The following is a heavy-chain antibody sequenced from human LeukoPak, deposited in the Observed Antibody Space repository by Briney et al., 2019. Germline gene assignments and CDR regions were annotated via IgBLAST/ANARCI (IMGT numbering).Heavy chain of an antibody. CDR3: AKNRERWTTGYFDY. CDR1: GFTFSKYW. D-gene: IGHD5-24*01. V-gene: IGHV3-74*01. CDR2: INPDDKST. Sequence: PGGSLRLSCAASGFTFSKYWLHWVRQPPGRGLVWLARINPDDKSTSYADSVKGRFTISIDDAKETLFLQMNSLRAEDTAVYYCAKNRERWTTGYFDYWGQGTLVTVSS. J-gene: IGHJ4*02.